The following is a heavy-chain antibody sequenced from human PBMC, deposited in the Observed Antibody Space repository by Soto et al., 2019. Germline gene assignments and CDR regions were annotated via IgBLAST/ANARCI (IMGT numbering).Heavy chain of an antibody. D-gene: IGHD6-19*01. CDR1: RFTFSKFI. J-gene: IGHJ6*02. CDR2: IIPIFGTA. Sequence: ASVRVSCKASRFTFSKFIVTWVRQAPGLGLEGVGGIIPIFGTANYAQKFQGRVTITADESTSTSYMEVNNLRSEDTAVYYCAKVRYSSPMGYYYGTDVWGQGTTVTVSS. CDR3: AKVRYSSPMGYYYGTDV. V-gene: IGHV1-69*13.